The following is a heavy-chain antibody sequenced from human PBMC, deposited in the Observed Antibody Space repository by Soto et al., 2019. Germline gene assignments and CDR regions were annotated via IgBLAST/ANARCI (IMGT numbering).Heavy chain of an antibody. J-gene: IGHJ4*02. D-gene: IGHD6-6*01. Sequence: PSETLSLTCTVSGGSISSGGYYWSWIRQHPGRGLEWIGYIYYSGSTYYNPSLKSRVTISVDTSKNQFSLKLSSVTAADTAVYYCARSIAARPDLDYWGQGTLVTVSS. CDR2: IYYSGST. CDR3: ARSIAARPDLDY. CDR1: GGSISSGGYY. V-gene: IGHV4-31*03.